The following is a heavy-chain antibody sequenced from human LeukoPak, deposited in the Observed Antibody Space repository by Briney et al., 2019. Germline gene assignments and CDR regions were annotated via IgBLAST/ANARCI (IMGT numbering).Heavy chain of an antibody. CDR3: AKGVSVAGVYFDY. Sequence: GGSLRLSCAASGFTFSSYGMSWVRQAPGKGLEWVSAIGGSGGSTYYADSVKGRFTISRDNSKNTLYLQMNSLRAEDTAVYYCAKGVSVAGVYFDYWGQGTLVTVSS. J-gene: IGHJ4*02. D-gene: IGHD6-19*01. CDR1: GFTFSSYG. V-gene: IGHV3-23*01. CDR2: IGGSGGST.